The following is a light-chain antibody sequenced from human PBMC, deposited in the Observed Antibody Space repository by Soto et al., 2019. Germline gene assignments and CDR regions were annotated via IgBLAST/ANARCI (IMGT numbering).Light chain of an antibody. Sequence: DIPLTQSPSTLSASFGDRVTITCRASQSIRSLLAWYQQKPGKAPKVLIYDASSLGSGVPSRFSGSGSGTEFTLTISSLQPDDFATYFCQQYQTYSTFGQGPRLEI. J-gene: IGKJ5*01. CDR1: QSIRSL. V-gene: IGKV1-5*01. CDR2: DAS. CDR3: QQYQTYST.